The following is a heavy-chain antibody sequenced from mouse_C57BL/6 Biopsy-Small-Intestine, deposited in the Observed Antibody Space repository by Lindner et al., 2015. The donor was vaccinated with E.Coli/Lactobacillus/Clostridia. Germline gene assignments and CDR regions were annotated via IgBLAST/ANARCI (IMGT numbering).Heavy chain of an antibody. CDR3: ARAYRGYSSGWYYYSGMDV. J-gene: IGHJ1*01. CDR1: GGTFSSYA. CDR2: IIPIFGTA. V-gene: IGHV1-81*01. Sequence: KVSCKASGGTFSSYAISWVRQAPGQGLEWMGGIIPIFGTANYAQKFQGRVTITADESTSTAYMELSSLRSEDTAVYYCARAYRGYSSGWYYYSGMDVWGQGTTVTVSS. D-gene: IGHD1-1*01.